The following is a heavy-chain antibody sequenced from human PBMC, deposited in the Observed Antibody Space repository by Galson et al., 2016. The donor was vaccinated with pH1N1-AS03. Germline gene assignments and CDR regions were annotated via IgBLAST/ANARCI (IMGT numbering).Heavy chain of an antibody. CDR2: ISTYNGNT. D-gene: IGHD6-6*01. J-gene: IGHJ6*03. CDR3: ARDYSTSSKYYYYYYMDV. V-gene: IGHV1-18*01. CDR1: DYTFTNYG. Sequence: QSGAEVKKPGASVKVSCKASDYTFTNYGISWVRQAPGQGLEWMGWISTYNGNTNYAQKFQGRVTMTTDTSTSTAYMEVRSLRSDDTAVYYCARDYSTSSKYYYYYYMDVWGKGTTVTVFS.